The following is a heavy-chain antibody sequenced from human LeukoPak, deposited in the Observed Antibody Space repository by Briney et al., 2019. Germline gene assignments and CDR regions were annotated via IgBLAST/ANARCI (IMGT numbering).Heavy chain of an antibody. CDR2: ISYDGSNK. CDR1: GFTFSSYG. J-gene: IGHJ4*02. Sequence: PGGSLRLSCAASGFTFSSYGMHWVRQAPGKGLEWVAVISYDGSNKYYADSVKGRFTISRDNSKNTLYLQMNSLRAEDTAVYYFAKDPALDYWGQGTLVTVSS. V-gene: IGHV3-30*18. CDR3: AKDPALDY.